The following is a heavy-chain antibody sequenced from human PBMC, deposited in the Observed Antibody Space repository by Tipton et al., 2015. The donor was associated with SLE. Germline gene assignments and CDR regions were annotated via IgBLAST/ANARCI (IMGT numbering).Heavy chain of an antibody. CDR2: INPNSDGT. D-gene: IGHD2-8*01. CDR3: ARGYCTNGICSTHFDY. J-gene: IGHJ4*02. CDR1: GYTFTGYY. Sequence: QLVQSGAEVKKPGASVKVSCKASGYTFTGYYMHWVRQAPGQGLEWMGWINPNSDGTDYAQKFQGRVTMTRDTSISTAYMELSRLRSDDTAVYYCARGYCTNGICSTHFDYWGQGTLITVSS. V-gene: IGHV1-2*02.